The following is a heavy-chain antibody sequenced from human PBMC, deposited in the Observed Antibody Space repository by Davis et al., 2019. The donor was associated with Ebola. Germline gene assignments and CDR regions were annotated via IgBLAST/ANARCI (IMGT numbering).Heavy chain of an antibody. D-gene: IGHD6-19*01. CDR3: ARDGRYLYSSDLEFDY. CDR2: ISSSSSTI. J-gene: IGHJ4*02. CDR1: GFTFSSYS. V-gene: IGHV3-48*02. Sequence: GESLKISCAASGFTFSSYSMNWVRQAPGKGLEWVSYISSSSSTIYYADSVKGRFTISRDNAKNSLYLQMNSLRDEDTAVYYCARDGRYLYSSDLEFDYWGQGTLVTVSS.